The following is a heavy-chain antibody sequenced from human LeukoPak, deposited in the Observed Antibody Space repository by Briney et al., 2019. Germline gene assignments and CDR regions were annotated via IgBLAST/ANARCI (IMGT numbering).Heavy chain of an antibody. CDR2: ISAYNGNT. J-gene: IGHJ4*02. D-gene: IGHD3-3*01. CDR3: AATYYDFWSGYYTGGYYFDY. Sequence: ASVKVSCKASGYTFTSYGISWVRQAPGQGLEWMGWISAYNGNTNYAQKLQGRVTMTTDTSTNTAYMELRSLRSDDTAVYYCAATYYDFWSGYYTGGYYFDYWGQGTLVTVSS. CDR1: GYTFTSYG. V-gene: IGHV1-18*01.